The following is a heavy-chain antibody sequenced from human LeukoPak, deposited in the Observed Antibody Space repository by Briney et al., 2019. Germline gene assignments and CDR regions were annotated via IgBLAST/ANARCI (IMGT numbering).Heavy chain of an antibody. CDR3: ARDSSGYSLSFDY. Sequence: GGSLRLSCAASGFTVSSNYMSWVRQAPGKGLEWVSVIYSGGSTYYADSVKGRFTISRDNSENTLYLQMNSLRAEDTAVYYCARDSSGYSLSFDYWGQGTLVTVSS. V-gene: IGHV3-53*01. CDR2: IYSGGST. CDR1: GFTVSSNY. D-gene: IGHD3-22*01. J-gene: IGHJ4*02.